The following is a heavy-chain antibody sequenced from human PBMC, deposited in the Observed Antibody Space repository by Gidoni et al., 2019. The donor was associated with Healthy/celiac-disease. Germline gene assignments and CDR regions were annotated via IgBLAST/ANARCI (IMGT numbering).Heavy chain of an antibody. J-gene: IGHJ6*02. V-gene: IGHV3-9*01. CDR3: AKDMGRIFAGDPYYYYGMDV. CDR2: ISWNSGSI. CDR1: GFPFDDYA. Sequence: EVQLVESGGGLVQPGRSLRLSCAASGFPFDDYAMHWVRQAPGKGLEWVSGISWNSGSIGDADSVKGRFTISRDNAKNSLYLQMNSLRAEDTALYYCAKDMGRIFAGDPYYYYGMDVWGQGTTVTVSS. D-gene: IGHD3-3*02.